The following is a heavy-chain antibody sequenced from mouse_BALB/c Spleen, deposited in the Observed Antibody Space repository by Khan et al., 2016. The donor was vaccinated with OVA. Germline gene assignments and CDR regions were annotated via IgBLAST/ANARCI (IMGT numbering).Heavy chain of an antibody. CDR1: GFTFSNYG. V-gene: IGHV5-6-5*01. CDR2: ISSGDTT. J-gene: IGHJ3*01. Sequence: EVQLVESGGGLVKPGGSLKLSCAASGFTFSNYGVSWARQTPEKRLEWVASISSGDTTYYPDSVKGRFTISRENARNILYLQMSSLRSEDTAMYYCARDYWFAYWGQGTLVTVSA. CDR3: ARDYWFAY.